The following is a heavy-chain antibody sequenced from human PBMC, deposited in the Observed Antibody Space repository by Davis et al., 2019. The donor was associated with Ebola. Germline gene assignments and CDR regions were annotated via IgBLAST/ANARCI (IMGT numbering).Heavy chain of an antibody. V-gene: IGHV3-30*02. Sequence: PGGSLRLSCAASGFTFSSFSMFWVRQAPGKGLEWVAFIRYDGSNKYYADSVKGRFTISRDNSKNTLYLQMNSLRAEDTAVYYCAKGVVITTGIFDYWGQGTLVTVSS. CDR3: AKGVVITTGIFDY. CDR2: IRYDGSNK. CDR1: GFTFSSFS. J-gene: IGHJ4*02. D-gene: IGHD3-22*01.